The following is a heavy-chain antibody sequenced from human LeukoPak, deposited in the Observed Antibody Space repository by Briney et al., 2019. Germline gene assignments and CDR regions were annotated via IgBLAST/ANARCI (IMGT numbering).Heavy chain of an antibody. CDR1: GFTFSSYG. D-gene: IGHD1/OR15-1a*01. V-gene: IGHV3-30*18. Sequence: PGGSLRLSCAASGFTFSSYGLHWVREAPGKGLEWVAVISYDGSNKYYADSVKGRFTISRDNSKNTLYLQMNSLRAEDTAVYYSAKDNPTGTFDYWGQGTLVTVSS. CDR3: AKDNPTGTFDY. CDR2: ISYDGSNK. J-gene: IGHJ4*02.